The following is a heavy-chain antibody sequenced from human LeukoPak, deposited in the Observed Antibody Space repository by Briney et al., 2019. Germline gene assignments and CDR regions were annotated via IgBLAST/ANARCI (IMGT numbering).Heavy chain of an antibody. CDR3: ATFIAVARNYYFDY. J-gene: IGHJ4*02. Sequence: GSLRLSCAASGFTFSSYAMSWVRQAPGKGLEWVSAISGSGGSTYYADSVKGRFTISRDNSKNTLYLQMNSLRAEDTAVYYCATFIAVARNYYFDYWGQGTLVTVSS. CDR2: ISGSGGST. D-gene: IGHD6-19*01. V-gene: IGHV3-23*01. CDR1: GFTFSSYA.